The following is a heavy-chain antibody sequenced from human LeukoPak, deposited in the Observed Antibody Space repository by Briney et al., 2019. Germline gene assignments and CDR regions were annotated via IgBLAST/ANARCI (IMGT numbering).Heavy chain of an antibody. J-gene: IGHJ4*02. CDR3: AKLSIAVAGTVEGDY. Sequence: PGGSLRLSCAASGFTFTTYAMTWVRLAPGKGLEWVSAIGASGGSTYYADSVKGRFTISRDNSKNTLYLQMNSLRVEDTAVYYCAKLSIAVAGTVEGDYWGQGTLVTVSS. D-gene: IGHD6-19*01. CDR1: GFTFTTYA. V-gene: IGHV3-23*01. CDR2: IGASGGST.